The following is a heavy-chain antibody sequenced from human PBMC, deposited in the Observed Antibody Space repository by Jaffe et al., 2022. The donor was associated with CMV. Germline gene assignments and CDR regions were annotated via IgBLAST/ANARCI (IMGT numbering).Heavy chain of an antibody. CDR2: ISSSGSTI. J-gene: IGHJ3*02. CDR1: GFTFSSYE. CDR3: ARDNTNAFDI. V-gene: IGHV3-48*03. D-gene: IGHD2-2*01. Sequence: EVQLVESGGGLVQPGGSLRLSCAASGFTFSSYEMNWVRQAPGKGLEWVSYISSSGSTIYYADSVKGRFTISRDNAKNSLYLQMNSLRAEDTAVYYCARDNTNAFDIWGQGTMVTVSS.